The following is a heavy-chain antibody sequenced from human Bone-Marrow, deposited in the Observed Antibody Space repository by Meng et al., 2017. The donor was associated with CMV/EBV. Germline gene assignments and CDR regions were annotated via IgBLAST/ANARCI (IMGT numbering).Heavy chain of an antibody. V-gene: IGHV1-69*05. Sequence: SVKVSCKASGGTFSSYAISWVRQAPGQGLEWMGGIIPIFGTANYAQKVQGRVMITTDESTSTAYMELSSLRSDDTAVYYCARTYYDILTGCFYRLDYWGQGTLVTVSS. CDR1: GGTFSSYA. J-gene: IGHJ4*02. D-gene: IGHD3-9*01. CDR3: ARTYYDILTGCFYRLDY. CDR2: IIPIFGTA.